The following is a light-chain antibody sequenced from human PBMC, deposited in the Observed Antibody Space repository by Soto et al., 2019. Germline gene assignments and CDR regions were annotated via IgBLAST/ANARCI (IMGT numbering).Light chain of an antibody. V-gene: IGKV1-5*01. CDR3: QQYNPYSPWT. Sequence: DIQMTQSPSTLSASVGDGVTITCRASQSISNRLAWYQQKPGKAPKYLIYDASSLDSGAPSRFSGSGSGTEFTLSISSLQPDDFATYYCQQYNPYSPWTFGQGTKVDIK. CDR1: QSISNR. J-gene: IGKJ1*01. CDR2: DAS.